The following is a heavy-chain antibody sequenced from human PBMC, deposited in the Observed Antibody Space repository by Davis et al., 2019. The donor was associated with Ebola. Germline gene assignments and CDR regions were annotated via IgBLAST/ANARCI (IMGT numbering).Heavy chain of an antibody. Sequence: PGGSLRLSCAASGFTFSSYAMHWVRQAPGKGLEYVSAISSNGGSTYYANSVKGRFTISRDNSKNTLYLQMGSLRAEDMAVYYCARVLAPSYFDYWGQGTLVTVSS. CDR2: ISSNGGST. D-gene: IGHD2-15*01. CDR3: ARVLAPSYFDY. V-gene: IGHV3-64*01. J-gene: IGHJ4*02. CDR1: GFTFSSYA.